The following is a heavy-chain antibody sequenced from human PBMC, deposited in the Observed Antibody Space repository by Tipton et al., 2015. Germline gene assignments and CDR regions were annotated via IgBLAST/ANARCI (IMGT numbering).Heavy chain of an antibody. Sequence: LRLSCSLSGGSFYTYYGTWIRQPPGQGLEWIGEIYHSGTTNYNPSLRGRFTISLRTSKNQLFLKVDSVTAADTAIYYCARGGSPIIEMAYHHYGLDVWGQGTTVTVSS. V-gene: IGHV4-34*01. CDR1: GGSFYTYY. D-gene: IGHD5-24*01. CDR3: ARGGSPIIEMAYHHYGLDV. CDR2: IYHSGTT. J-gene: IGHJ6*02.